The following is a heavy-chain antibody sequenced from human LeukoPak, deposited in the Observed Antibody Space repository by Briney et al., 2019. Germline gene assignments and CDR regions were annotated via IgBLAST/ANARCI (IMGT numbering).Heavy chain of an antibody. D-gene: IGHD3-22*01. CDR2: IHSSGST. Sequence: PSETLSLTCAVYGGSFSGYYWSWVRQPPGKGLEWIGSIHSSGSTYYNPSLKSRVTISIDTSKNQFSLKLSSVTAADTAIYYCTREMYDSGGYRVSYFDYWGQGTLVTVSS. CDR1: GGSFSGYY. CDR3: TREMYDSGGYRVSYFDY. V-gene: IGHV4-34*01. J-gene: IGHJ4*02.